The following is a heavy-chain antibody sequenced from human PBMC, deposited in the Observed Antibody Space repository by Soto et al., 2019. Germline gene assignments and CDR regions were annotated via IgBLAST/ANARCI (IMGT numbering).Heavy chain of an antibody. Sequence: QVQLQESGPGLVKPSGTLSLTCAVSGDSISNSRWWTWVRQPPGKGLEWIGDIFHSGDTNYNPSLKGRVFISVDKSQTQFSLKVSSVTAADPAVYYCAYSTGWYRHDVWGQGTLVTVSS. D-gene: IGHD6-19*01. J-gene: IGHJ3*01. CDR3: AYSTGWYRHDV. CDR2: IFHSGDT. CDR1: GDSISNSRW. V-gene: IGHV4-4*02.